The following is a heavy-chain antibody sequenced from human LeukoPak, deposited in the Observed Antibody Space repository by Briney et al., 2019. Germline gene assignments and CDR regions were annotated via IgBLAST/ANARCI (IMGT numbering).Heavy chain of an antibody. D-gene: IGHD2-15*01. CDR2: IYYSGST. CDR1: GGSNSSYY. J-gene: IGHJ5*02. Sequence: SETLSLTCTVSGGSNSSYYWSWIRQPPGKGLEWIGYIYYSGSTNYNPSLKSRVTISVDTSKNQFSLKLSSVTAADTAVYYCARCSGGSCEQGWFDPWGQGTLVTVSS. V-gene: IGHV4-59*01. CDR3: ARCSGGSCEQGWFDP.